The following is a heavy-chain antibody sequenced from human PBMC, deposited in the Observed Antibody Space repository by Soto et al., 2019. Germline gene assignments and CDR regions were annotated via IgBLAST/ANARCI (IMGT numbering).Heavy chain of an antibody. Sequence: QLQLQESGPRLVKPSETLSLTCSVSGGSISSSSYSWGWIRQPPGKGLEGIGTIYYSGSPHYNPSLEGRVAISADTPNNQLSLRLSSVTAADTAVYYCGRQPGHCGSTTCFGYYSVDVWGQGTTVTVS. D-gene: IGHD2-2*01. V-gene: IGHV4-39*01. J-gene: IGHJ6*02. CDR3: GRQPGHCGSTTCFGYYSVDV. CDR1: GGSISSSSYS. CDR2: IYYSGSP.